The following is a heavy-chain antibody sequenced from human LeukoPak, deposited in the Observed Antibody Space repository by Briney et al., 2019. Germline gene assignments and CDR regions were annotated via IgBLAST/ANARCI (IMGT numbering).Heavy chain of an antibody. J-gene: IGHJ4*02. CDR1: GFTFSSYA. D-gene: IGHD3-9*01. CDR3: ARAGVLRYLGD. Sequence: GRSLRLSCAASGFTFSSYAMHWVRQAPGKGLEWVAVISYDGSNKYYADSVKGRFTISRDNSKNTVYLQMNSLRAEDTAIYYCARAGVLRYLGDWGQGTLVTVSS. V-gene: IGHV3-30*14. CDR2: ISYDGSNK.